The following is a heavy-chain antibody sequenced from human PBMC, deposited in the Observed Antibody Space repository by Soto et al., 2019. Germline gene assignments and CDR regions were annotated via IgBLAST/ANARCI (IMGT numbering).Heavy chain of an antibody. V-gene: IGHV4-34*01. CDR3: AREVSSFGSNHFDS. J-gene: IGHJ4*02. CDR2: INHSGST. D-gene: IGHD3-10*01. CDR1: GGSFSGYY. Sequence: SETLSLTCAVYGGSFSGYYWSWTRQPPGKGLEWIGEINHSGSTNYNPSLKSRVTISVDTSKNQFSLRLNSVTAADTAVYYCAREVSSFGSNHFDSWGQGALVTVSS.